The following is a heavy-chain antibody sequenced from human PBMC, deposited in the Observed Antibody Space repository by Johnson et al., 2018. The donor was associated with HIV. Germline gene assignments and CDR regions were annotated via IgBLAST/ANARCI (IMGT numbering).Heavy chain of an antibody. CDR3: VRDDYAFHI. J-gene: IGHJ3*02. CDR1: GFTFDDYA. Sequence: VQLVESGGGLVQPGRSLRLSCAASGFTFDDYAMHWVRQAPGKGLEWVSGINWNSGRIGYADSVKGRFTISRDNAKNTLYLEMKSLRADDTAVYYCVRDDYAFHIWGQGTVVTVSS. CDR2: INWNSGRI. V-gene: IGHV3-9*01.